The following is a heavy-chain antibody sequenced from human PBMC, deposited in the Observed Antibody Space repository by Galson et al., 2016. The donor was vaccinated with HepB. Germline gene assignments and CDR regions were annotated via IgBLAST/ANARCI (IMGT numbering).Heavy chain of an antibody. J-gene: IGHJ3*02. CDR3: ARGAAGPQGEAFDI. CDR2: FHTSGS. V-gene: IGHV4-4*07. Sequence: ETLSLTCTVSDDSISSFYWSWIRQPAGKGLEWIGRFHTSGSSYRPSLRGRVTMSADTSKNQFSLRLASVTAADTAVYYCARGAAGPQGEAFDIWGQGTMVTVSS. CDR1: DDSISSFY. D-gene: IGHD3-16*01.